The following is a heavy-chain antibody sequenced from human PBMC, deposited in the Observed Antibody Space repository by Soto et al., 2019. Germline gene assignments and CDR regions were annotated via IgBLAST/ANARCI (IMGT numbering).Heavy chain of an antibody. J-gene: IGHJ4*02. CDR3: AKDTVATGYYFDY. CDR1: GFTFDDYA. Sequence: GGSLRLSCAASGFTFDDYAMHWVRQAPGKGLEWVSGISWNSGSIGYADSVKGRFTISRDNAKNSLYLQMNSLRAEDTALYYCAKDTVATGYYFDYWGQGTLVTVSS. CDR2: ISWNSGSI. D-gene: IGHD5-12*01. V-gene: IGHV3-9*01.